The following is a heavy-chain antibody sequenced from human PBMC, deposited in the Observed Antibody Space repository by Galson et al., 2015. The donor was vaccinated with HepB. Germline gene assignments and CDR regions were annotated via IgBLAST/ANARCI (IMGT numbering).Heavy chain of an antibody. V-gene: IGHV1-3*04. CDR1: GYTFTRHA. J-gene: IGHJ3*02. CDR3: ATIRVGFCITTSCKADDFDI. Sequence: SVKVSCKASGYTFTRHAIHWVRQAPGQRLEWMGWINTGNGNTHYSQKFQGRVTITRDTSASIAYMELNSLRSEDTAVYYCATIRVGFCITTSCKADDFDIWGQGTMVTVSS. D-gene: IGHD2-2*01. CDR2: INTGNGNT.